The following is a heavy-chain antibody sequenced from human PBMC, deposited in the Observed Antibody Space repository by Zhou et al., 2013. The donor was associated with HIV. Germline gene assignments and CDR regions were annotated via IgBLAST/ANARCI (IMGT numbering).Heavy chain of an antibody. CDR2: INPGIGST. V-gene: IGHV1-46*01. CDR3: AREFQGYDRSGSYKYFDP. CDR1: GYTFTANY. J-gene: IGHJ5*02. Sequence: QVQVVQSGAEMKKPGASVNISCKASGYTFTANYIHWVRQAPGQGLEWMGLINPGIGSTYYAEKFQGRVTMTRDTSTSTVNMQLGTLTSEDTAVYYCAREFQGYDRSGSYKYFDPWGQGTLVTVSS. D-gene: IGHD3-22*01.